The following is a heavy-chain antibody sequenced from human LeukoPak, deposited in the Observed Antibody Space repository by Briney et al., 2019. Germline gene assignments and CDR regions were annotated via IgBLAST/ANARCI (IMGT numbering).Heavy chain of an antibody. CDR1: GGTFSNDA. CDR2: IVPVLGFT. J-gene: IGHJ4*02. D-gene: IGHD2/OR15-2a*01. V-gene: IGHV1-69*04. CDR3: AREIGGGPYYFDY. Sequence: SVRVSCTASGGTFSNDAITWVRQAPGQGVEWMGRIVPVLGFTNFPQRFEGRVTLTADTSTTTAYMELSSVTSDDTAVYYCAREIGGGPYYFDYWGQGTLVTVSS.